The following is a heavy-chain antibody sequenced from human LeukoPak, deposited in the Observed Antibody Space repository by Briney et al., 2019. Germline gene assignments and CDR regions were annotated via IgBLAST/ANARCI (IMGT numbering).Heavy chain of an antibody. CDR2: ISGSGGST. J-gene: IGHJ4*02. Sequence: GGSLRLSCAASGLTFSSYAMSWVRQAPGKGLEWVSAISGSGGSTYYADSVKGRFTISRDNSKNTLYLQMNSLRAEDTAVYYCAKDQEVVVITSDPPPFDYRGQGTLVTVSS. D-gene: IGHD3-22*01. CDR1: GLTFSSYA. CDR3: AKDQEVVVITSDPPPFDY. V-gene: IGHV3-23*01.